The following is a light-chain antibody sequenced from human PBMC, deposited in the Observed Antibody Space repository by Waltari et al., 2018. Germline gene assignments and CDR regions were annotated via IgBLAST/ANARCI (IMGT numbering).Light chain of an antibody. V-gene: IGKV2-28*01. CDR2: LGS. Sequence: DMGMTKSQLSLPVTPGEPASIPSRSGQSLLHSNGYNYLDWYLQKPGQSPQLLIYLGSNRASGVPDRFSGSGSGTDFTLKISRVEAEDVGVYYCMQALQTPLTFGGGTKVEIK. J-gene: IGKJ4*01. CDR1: QSLLHSNGYNY. CDR3: MQALQTPLT.